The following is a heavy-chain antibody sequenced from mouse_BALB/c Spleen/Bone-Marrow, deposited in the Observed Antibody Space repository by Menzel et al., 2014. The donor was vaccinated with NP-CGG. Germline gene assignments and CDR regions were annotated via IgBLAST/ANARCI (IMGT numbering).Heavy chain of an antibody. Sequence: DLVKPGASVKLSCRASGYTFTSYWINWIKQRPGQGLEWIGRIAPGSGSTYYDEMFKGKATLTVDTSSSTAYIQLSSLSSEDSAVYFCARSYYGRAMDYWSQGTSVTVSS. J-gene: IGHJ4*01. V-gene: IGHV1S41*01. D-gene: IGHD1-1*01. CDR3: ARSYYGRAMDY. CDR1: GYTFTSYW. CDR2: IAPGSGST.